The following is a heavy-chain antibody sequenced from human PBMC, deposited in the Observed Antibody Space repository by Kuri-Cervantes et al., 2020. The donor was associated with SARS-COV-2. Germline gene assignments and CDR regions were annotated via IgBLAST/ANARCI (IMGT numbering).Heavy chain of an antibody. Sequence: SETLSLTCTVSGGSISSYYWSWMRQPPGKGLEWIGYIYYSGSTNYNPSLKSRVTISVDTSKNQFSLKLSSVTAADTAVYYCARVVRRRWELRHYYYYGMDVWGQGTTVTVSS. CDR3: ARVVRRRWELRHYYYYGMDV. V-gene: IGHV4-59*01. D-gene: IGHD1-26*01. CDR2: IYYSGST. CDR1: GGSISSYY. J-gene: IGHJ6*02.